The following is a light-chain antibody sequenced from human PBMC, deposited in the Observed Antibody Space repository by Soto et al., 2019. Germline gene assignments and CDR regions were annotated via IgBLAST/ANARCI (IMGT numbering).Light chain of an antibody. CDR1: SSDVGSYNL. CDR3: CSYAGSSSV. J-gene: IGLJ1*01. V-gene: IGLV2-23*02. Sequence: QSVLTQPASVAGAPGQAVTISRTGNSSDVGSYNLVSWYQQHPGKAPKLMIYEVSKRPSGVSNRFSGSKSGNTASLTISGLQAEDEADYYCCSYAGSSSVFGTGTKVTVL. CDR2: EVS.